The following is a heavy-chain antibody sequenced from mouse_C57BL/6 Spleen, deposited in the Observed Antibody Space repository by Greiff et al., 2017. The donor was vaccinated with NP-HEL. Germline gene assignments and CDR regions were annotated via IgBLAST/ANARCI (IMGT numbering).Heavy chain of an antibody. Sequence: VQLQQSGPELVKPGASVKIPCKASGYTFTDYNMDWVKQSHGKSLEWIGDINPNNGGTIYNQKFKGKATLTVDKSSSTAYMELRSLTSEDTAVYYCARCLYDYDVGWYFDVWGTGTTVTVSS. CDR1: GYTFTDYN. D-gene: IGHD2-4*01. CDR2: INPNNGGT. J-gene: IGHJ1*03. V-gene: IGHV1-18*01. CDR3: ARCLYDYDVGWYFDV.